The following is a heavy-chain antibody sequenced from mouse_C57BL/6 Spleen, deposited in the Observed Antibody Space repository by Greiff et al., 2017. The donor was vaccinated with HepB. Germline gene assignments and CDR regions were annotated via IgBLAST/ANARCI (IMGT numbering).Heavy chain of an antibody. D-gene: IGHD1-1*01. CDR1: GYTFTDYY. Sequence: EVQLQQSGPELVKPGASVKISCKASGYTFTDYYMNWVKQSHGKSLEWIGDINPNNGGTSYNQKFKGKATLTVDKSSSTAYLELRSLTAEDSAVYYCARDYGSSYGYFDVWGTRTTVTVSS. J-gene: IGHJ1*03. CDR2: INPNNGGT. CDR3: ARDYGSSYGYFDV. V-gene: IGHV1-26*01.